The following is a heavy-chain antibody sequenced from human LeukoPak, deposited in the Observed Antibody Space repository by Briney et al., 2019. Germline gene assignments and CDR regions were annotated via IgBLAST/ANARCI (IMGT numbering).Heavy chain of an antibody. Sequence: GGSLRLSCAASGFTSSDQYMDWVRQAPGKGLEWVGRTTDKAHSYTTQYAASVKGRFTISRDDSENSLYLQMNAVKTEDTAVYYCVTPTFAAFNLWGQGTMVTVSS. J-gene: IGHJ3*01. V-gene: IGHV3-72*01. CDR2: TTDKAHSYTT. CDR1: GFTSSDQY. CDR3: VTPTFAAFNL.